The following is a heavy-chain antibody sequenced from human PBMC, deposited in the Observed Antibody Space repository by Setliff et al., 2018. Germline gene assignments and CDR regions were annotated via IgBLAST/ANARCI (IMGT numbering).Heavy chain of an antibody. V-gene: IGHV4-59*04. CDR1: GGSLSGYY. CDR2: IYYSGKT. Sequence: SETLSLTCAVYGGSLSGYYWGWIRQPPGKGLEWVGSIYYSGKTYSNPSFKSRVTMSVDKSKNQFSLKLASVTAADRAVYYCARIAYFDFWRGFGVGAFDLWGHGSVVTVSS. J-gene: IGHJ3*01. D-gene: IGHD3-3*01. CDR3: ARIAYFDFWRGFGVGAFDL.